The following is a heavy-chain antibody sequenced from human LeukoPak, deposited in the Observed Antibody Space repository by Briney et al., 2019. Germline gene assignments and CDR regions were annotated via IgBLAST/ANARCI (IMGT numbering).Heavy chain of an antibody. CDR2: IDPNTGGT. D-gene: IGHD1-26*01. J-gene: IGHJ4*02. V-gene: IGHV1-2*06. Sequence: ASVKVSCKASGYTFTGYYIHWVRQAPGQGLEWMGQIDPNTGGTKSAKNFQGRVTMTRDTSISTAYMALSGLRSDDTAVYYCASLYDIVGTTVDYWGQGTLVTVSS. CDR1: GYTFTGYY. CDR3: ASLYDIVGTTVDY.